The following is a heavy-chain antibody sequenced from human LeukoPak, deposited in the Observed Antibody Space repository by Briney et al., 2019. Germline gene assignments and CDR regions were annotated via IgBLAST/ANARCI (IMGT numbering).Heavy chain of an antibody. CDR1: GYTLTELS. CDR2: FDPEDGET. Sequence: GASVKVSCKVSGYTLTELSMHWVRQAPGKGLEWMGGFDPEDGETIYAQKFQGRVAMTEDTSTDTAYMELSSLRSEDTAVYYCATDSFRYYGSGSYDAFDIWGQGTMVTVSS. V-gene: IGHV1-24*01. D-gene: IGHD3-10*01. J-gene: IGHJ3*02. CDR3: ATDSFRYYGSGSYDAFDI.